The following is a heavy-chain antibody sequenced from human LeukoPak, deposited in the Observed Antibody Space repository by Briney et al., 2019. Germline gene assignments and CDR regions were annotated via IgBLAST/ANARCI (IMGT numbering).Heavy chain of an antibody. J-gene: IGHJ5*02. Sequence: GGSLRLSCAASGFTFSSYGMHWVRQAPDKGLEWVAFISYDGSSEYYADSVKGRFTISRDNSKNTLYLQMNSLRAEDTAVYYCAKDQLVRITIFGVAPNWFDPWGQGTLVTVSS. CDR1: GFTFSSYG. CDR2: ISYDGSSE. V-gene: IGHV3-30*02. D-gene: IGHD3-3*01. CDR3: AKDQLVRITIFGVAPNWFDP.